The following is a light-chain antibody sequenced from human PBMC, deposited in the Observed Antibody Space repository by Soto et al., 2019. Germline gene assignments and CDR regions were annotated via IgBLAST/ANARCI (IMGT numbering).Light chain of an antibody. V-gene: IGLV2-14*01. Sequence: QSALTQPASVSGSPGQSITISCTGTSSDVGGYNYVSWYQQHPGKAHKLMIYDVSNRPSGVSNRFSGSKSGNTASLTISGIQAEDEADYSCSSYTSSSNVVFGGGTKLTVL. CDR3: SSYTSSSNVV. CDR1: SSDVGGYNY. CDR2: DVS. J-gene: IGLJ2*01.